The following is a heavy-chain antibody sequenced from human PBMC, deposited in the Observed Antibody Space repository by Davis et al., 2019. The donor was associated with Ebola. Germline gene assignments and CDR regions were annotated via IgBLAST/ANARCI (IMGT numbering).Heavy chain of an antibody. Sequence: ASVKVSCKASGYTFTNYGITWVRQAPGQGLEWMGWINPHNGNTNYAQNVQGRATMAEDTSTDTGYMELRGLTSEDTAVYYCATVYSHSWLHFDFWGPGTLVTVSS. CDR2: INPHNGNT. D-gene: IGHD6-13*01. CDR1: GYTFTNYG. J-gene: IGHJ4*02. V-gene: IGHV1-18*04. CDR3: ATVYSHSWLHFDF.